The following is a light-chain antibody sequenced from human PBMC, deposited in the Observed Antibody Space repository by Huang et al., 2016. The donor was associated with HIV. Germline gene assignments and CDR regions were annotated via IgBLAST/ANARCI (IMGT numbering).Light chain of an antibody. CDR1: QSVLYSPDNRNY. CDR2: WAS. V-gene: IGKV4-1*01. Sequence: DIVMTQSPDSLAVALGERATINCKSSQSVLYSPDNRNYLAWYQQKPGQPPKLLIYWASIRESGVPDRFSGSGSGTDFTLIISSLQSEDVAVYYCQQYYSNPPTFGQGTKLEIK. J-gene: IGKJ2*01. CDR3: QQYYSNPPT.